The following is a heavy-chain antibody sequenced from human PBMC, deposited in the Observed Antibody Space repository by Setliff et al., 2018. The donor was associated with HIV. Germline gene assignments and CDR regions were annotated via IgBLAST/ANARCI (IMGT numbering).Heavy chain of an antibody. CDR2: ISSSSYYI. Sequence: GGSLRLSCAASGFTFSSYTMNWVRQAPGKGLEWVSSISSSSYYIYYADSVKGRFTISRDNAKNSLFLQMNSLRAEDTAVYYCAREIVTLYTGGHYLYGIDVWGQGTAVTVSS. V-gene: IGHV3-21*01. CDR1: GFTFSSYT. CDR3: AREIVTLYTGGHYLYGIDV. D-gene: IGHD3-22*01. J-gene: IGHJ6*02.